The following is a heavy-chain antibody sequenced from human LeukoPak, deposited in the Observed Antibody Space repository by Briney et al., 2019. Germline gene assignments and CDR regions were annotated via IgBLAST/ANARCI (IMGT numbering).Heavy chain of an antibody. CDR3: VRRGGTYSF. V-gene: IGHV4-34*01. CDR2: INHSGST. D-gene: IGHD1-26*01. CDR1: GGSFSGYY. J-gene: IGHJ4*02. Sequence: SETLSLTCAVYGGSFSGYYWSWIRQPPGKGLEWIGEINHSGSTNYNPSLKSRVTISVDTSKNQFSLKLSSVTAADTAVYYCVRRGGTYSFWGQGTLVTVSS.